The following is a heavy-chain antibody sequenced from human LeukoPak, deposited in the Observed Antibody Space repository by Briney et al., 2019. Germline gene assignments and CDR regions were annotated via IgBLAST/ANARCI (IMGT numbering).Heavy chain of an antibody. J-gene: IGHJ4*02. CDR2: IKQDGSEK. Sequence: GGSLRLSCAASGFTFSSYCMSWVRQAPGKGLEWVANIKQDGSEKYYVDSVKGRFTISRDNAKNSLYLQMNSLRAEDTAVYYCATIYGDYGYWGQGTLVTVSS. D-gene: IGHD4-17*01. V-gene: IGHV3-7*01. CDR1: GFTFSSYC. CDR3: ATIYGDYGY.